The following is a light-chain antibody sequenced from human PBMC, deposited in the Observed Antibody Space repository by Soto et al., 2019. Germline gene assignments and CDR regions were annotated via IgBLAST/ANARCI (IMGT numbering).Light chain of an antibody. CDR3: QQYNNWPLT. V-gene: IGKV3D-15*01. Sequence: EIVMTQSPATLSLSPGERFALSFRASQSVSSNLAWYQQKPGQAPRLLIYGASSRATGIPVRFSGSGSGTEFTLTISSLQSEDFAVYYCQQYNNWPLTFGQGTRLGL. J-gene: IGKJ5*01. CDR2: GAS. CDR1: QSVSSN.